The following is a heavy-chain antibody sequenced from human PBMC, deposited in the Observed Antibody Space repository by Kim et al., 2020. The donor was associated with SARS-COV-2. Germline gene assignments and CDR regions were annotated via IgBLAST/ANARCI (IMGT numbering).Heavy chain of an antibody. J-gene: IGHJ5*02. V-gene: IGHV4-34*13. D-gene: IGHD5-12*01. CDR3: ARRGRVATPLPTGFDP. Sequence: SLKSRVARSVDTSKNQFALKLSSVTAADTAVYYCARRGRVATPLPTGFDPWGQGTLVTVSS.